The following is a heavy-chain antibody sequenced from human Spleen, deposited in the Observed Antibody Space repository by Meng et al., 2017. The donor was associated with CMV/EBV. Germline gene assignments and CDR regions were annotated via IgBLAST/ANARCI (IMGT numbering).Heavy chain of an antibody. CDR3: ARAVAGQQVDY. V-gene: IGHV3-74*01. J-gene: IGHJ4*02. CDR2: INSDGSST. Sequence: GGSLRLSCAASGFTVSSNEMSWVRQAPGKGLEWVSRINSDGSSTSYADSVKGRFTISRDNAKNTLYLQMNSLRAEDTAVYYCARAVAGQQVDYWGQGTLVTVSS. D-gene: IGHD6-19*01. CDR1: GFTVSSNE.